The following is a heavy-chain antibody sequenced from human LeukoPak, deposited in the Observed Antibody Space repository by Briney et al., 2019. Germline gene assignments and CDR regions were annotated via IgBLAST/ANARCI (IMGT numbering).Heavy chain of an antibody. D-gene: IGHD1-20*01. CDR3: ARAITGTTRGIDY. Sequence: PGGSLRLSCVGSGFTFSNYLMNWVRQAPGKGLEWVSSISGNGVDTYYADSVKGRFTISRDNSKNTLYLQMNSLRAEDTAVYYCARAITGTTRGIDYWGQGTLVTVSS. V-gene: IGHV3-23*01. CDR1: GFTFSNYL. CDR2: ISGNGVDT. J-gene: IGHJ4*02.